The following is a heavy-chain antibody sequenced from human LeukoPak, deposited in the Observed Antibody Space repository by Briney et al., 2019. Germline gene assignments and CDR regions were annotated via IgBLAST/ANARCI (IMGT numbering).Heavy chain of an antibody. CDR3: ASHNHYCSSTSCRNVFYWYFDL. D-gene: IGHD2-2*01. CDR1: GDTFSSYA. CDR2: IIPIFGTA. V-gene: IGHV1-69*13. J-gene: IGHJ2*01. Sequence: ASVKVSCKASGDTFSSYAISWVRQAPGQGLEWMGGIIPIFGTANYAQKFQGRVTITADESTSTAYMELSSLRSEDTAVYYCASHNHYCSSTSCRNVFYWYFDLWGRGTLVTVSS.